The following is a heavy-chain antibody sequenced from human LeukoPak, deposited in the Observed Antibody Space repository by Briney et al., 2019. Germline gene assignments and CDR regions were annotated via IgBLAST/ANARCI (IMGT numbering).Heavy chain of an antibody. D-gene: IGHD6-13*01. J-gene: IGHJ6*03. Sequence: SETLSLTCTVSGGSISSGSYYWSWIRQPPGKGLEWIGEINHSGSTNYNPSLKSRVTISVDTSKNQFSLKLSSVTAADTAVYYCARRHSSSWYYPSDYYYYMDVWGKGTTVTISS. CDR1: GGSISSGSYY. V-gene: IGHV4-39*07. CDR2: INHSGST. CDR3: ARRHSSSWYYPSDYYYYMDV.